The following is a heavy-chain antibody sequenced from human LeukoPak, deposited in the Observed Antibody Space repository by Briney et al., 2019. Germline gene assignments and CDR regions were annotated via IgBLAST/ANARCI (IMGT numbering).Heavy chain of an antibody. D-gene: IGHD6-19*01. Sequence: ASVKVSCEASGGTFSSYAISWVRQAPGQGLEWMGGIIPIFGTANYAQKFQGRVTITADESTSTAYMELSSLRSEDTAVYYCARGAVAGSTAAFDIWGQGTMVTVSS. CDR1: GGTFSSYA. J-gene: IGHJ3*02. CDR2: IIPIFGTA. CDR3: ARGAVAGSTAAFDI. V-gene: IGHV1-69*13.